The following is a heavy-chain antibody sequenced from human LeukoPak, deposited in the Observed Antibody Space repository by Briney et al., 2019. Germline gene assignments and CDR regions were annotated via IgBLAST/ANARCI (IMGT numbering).Heavy chain of an antibody. Sequence: SGTLSLTCAVSGVSISSSNWGSWVRQPPGEGLGWIGEIYHSGSTNYNPSLKSRVTISVDKSKNQFSLKLSSVTAADTAVYYCAPREVMAGGFDPWGQGTLVTVSS. D-gene: IGHD2-21*01. V-gene: IGHV4-4*02. CDR2: IYHSGST. CDR1: GVSISSSNW. CDR3: APREVMAGGFDP. J-gene: IGHJ5*02.